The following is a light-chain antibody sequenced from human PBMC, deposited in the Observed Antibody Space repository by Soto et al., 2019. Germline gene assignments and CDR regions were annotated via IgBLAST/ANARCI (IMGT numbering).Light chain of an antibody. J-gene: IGKJ5*01. CDR1: QSVKSSY. CDR3: QQYNNWLIT. V-gene: IGKV3-20*01. Sequence: EIVLTQSPGTLSLSPGERATLPCRASQSVKSSYLAWYQHKPGQAPRLLIYGTSSRATGIPDRFSGSGSGTDFTLTISRLEPEDFAVYYCQQYNNWLITFGQGTRLEVK. CDR2: GTS.